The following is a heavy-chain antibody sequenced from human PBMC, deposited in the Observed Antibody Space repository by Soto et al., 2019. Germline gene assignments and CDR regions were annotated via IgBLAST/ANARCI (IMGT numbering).Heavy chain of an antibody. D-gene: IGHD5-12*01. CDR3: ASSIVATIKGAYYYYYGMDV. CDR1: GGTFSSYA. Sequence: ASVKVSCKASGGTFSSYAISWVRQAPGQGLEWMGGIIPIFGTANYAQKFQGRVTITADESTSTAYMELSSLRSEDTAVYYCASSIVATIKGAYYYYYGMDVWGQGTTVTVSS. V-gene: IGHV1-69*13. J-gene: IGHJ6*02. CDR2: IIPIFGTA.